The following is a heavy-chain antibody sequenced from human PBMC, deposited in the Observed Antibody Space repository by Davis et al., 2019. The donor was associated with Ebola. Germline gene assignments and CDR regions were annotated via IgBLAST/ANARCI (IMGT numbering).Heavy chain of an antibody. Sequence: ASVKVSCKASGYTFTDYAINWVRQAPGQGLEWMGWINTNAGNPTYAQGFTGRFAFSLGTSVSTAYLQISSLKSSDTAVYYCARALYISNWSDAFEIWGQGTMVTVSS. J-gene: IGHJ3*02. CDR1: GYTFTDYA. CDR3: ARALYISNWSDAFEI. V-gene: IGHV7-4-1*02. CDR2: INTNAGNP. D-gene: IGHD6-6*01.